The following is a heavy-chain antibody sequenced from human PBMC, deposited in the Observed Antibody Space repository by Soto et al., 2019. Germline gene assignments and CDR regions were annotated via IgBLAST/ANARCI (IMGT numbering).Heavy chain of an antibody. CDR2: IYYSGST. V-gene: IGHV4-39*01. CDR3: AGSTYYYDNDHRYVWWFDP. CDR1: GGSISSRSYY. Sequence: PSETLSLTCTVSGGSISSRSYYWGWIRQPPGKGLEWIGSIYYSGSTYYNPSLKSRVTISVDTSKSQFSLKLSSMTAADTAVYSCAGSTYYYDNDHRYVWWFDPWGQGTLVTVSS. D-gene: IGHD3-22*01. J-gene: IGHJ5*02.